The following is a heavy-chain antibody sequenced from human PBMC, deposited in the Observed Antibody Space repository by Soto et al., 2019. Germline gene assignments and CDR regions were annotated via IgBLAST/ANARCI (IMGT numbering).Heavy chain of an antibody. CDR2: INTYNGNT. D-gene: IGHD3-16*01. Sequence: QVQLVQSGAEVKNPGASVKVSCKASGYTFTRYRIGWARQAPGQGLEWMGWINTYNGNTNYAQNVQGRVTLTTDTATSTAYRELRSLRSNDTAIYYCAMVDVYVTPSPQDVWGQGTTVIVSS. CDR1: GYTFTRYR. CDR3: AMVDVYVTPSPQDV. V-gene: IGHV1-18*01. J-gene: IGHJ6*02.